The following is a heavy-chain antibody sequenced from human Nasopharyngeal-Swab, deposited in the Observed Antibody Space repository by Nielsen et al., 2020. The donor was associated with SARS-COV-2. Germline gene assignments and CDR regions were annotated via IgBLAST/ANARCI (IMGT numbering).Heavy chain of an antibody. V-gene: IGHV3-21*01. CDR2: ISSSSSYI. Sequence: GESLKISCAASGFTFSSYSMNWVRQAPGKGLEWVSSISSSSSYIYYADSVKGRFTISRDNAKNSLYLQMNSLRVEDTAVYYCAREGGYSGYDYDYWGQGTLVTVSS. J-gene: IGHJ4*02. CDR1: GFTFSSYS. CDR3: AREGGYSGYDYDY. D-gene: IGHD5-12*01.